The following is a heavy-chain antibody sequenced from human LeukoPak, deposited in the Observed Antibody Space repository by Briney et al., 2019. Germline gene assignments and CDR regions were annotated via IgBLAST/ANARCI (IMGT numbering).Heavy chain of an antibody. CDR1: GGSISSGGYY. J-gene: IGHJ6*02. CDR3: ARDGYCSSTSCYTDYYYGVDV. V-gene: IGHV4-31*03. Sequence: SETLSLTCTVSGGSISSGGYYWSWIRQHPGKGLEWIGYIYYSGSTYYNPSLKSRVTISVDTSKNQFSLKLSSVTAADTAVYYCARDGYCSSTSCYTDYYYGVDVWGQGTTVTVSS. CDR2: IYYSGST. D-gene: IGHD2-2*02.